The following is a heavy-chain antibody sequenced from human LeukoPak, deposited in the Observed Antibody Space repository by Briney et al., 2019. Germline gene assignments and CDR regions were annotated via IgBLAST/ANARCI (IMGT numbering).Heavy chain of an antibody. CDR1: GFTFSTYS. V-gene: IGHV3-21*01. CDR3: ARDLSGVAGYTYGRGIDY. J-gene: IGHJ4*02. Sequence: GGSLRLSCTTSGFTFSTYSMNWVRQAPGKGLEWVSSISSSSSYIYYADSLKGRFTISRDNSKNTLYLQMNSLRAEDTAVYYCARDLSGVAGYTYGRGIDYWGQGTLVTVSS. CDR2: ISSSSSYI. D-gene: IGHD5-18*01.